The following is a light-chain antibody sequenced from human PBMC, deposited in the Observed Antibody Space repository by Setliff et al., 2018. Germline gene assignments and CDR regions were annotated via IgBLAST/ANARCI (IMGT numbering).Light chain of an antibody. CDR3: CSYAGIYTFV. Sequence: SALTQPRSVSGSPGQSVTISCTGTSSDVGGYNYVSWYQQRPGKAPKLMIFDVSRRPSGVPDRFSGSKSGNTASLTIPGLQAEDEADYYCCSYAGIYTFVFGSGTKVTV. V-gene: IGLV2-11*01. CDR2: DVS. CDR1: SSDVGGYNY. J-gene: IGLJ1*01.